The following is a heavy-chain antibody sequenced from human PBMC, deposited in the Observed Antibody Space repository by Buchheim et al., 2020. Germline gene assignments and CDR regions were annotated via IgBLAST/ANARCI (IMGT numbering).Heavy chain of an antibody. CDR3: ARDPPYGDYDYYYYMDV. J-gene: IGHJ6*03. Sequence: QVQLVESGGGVVQPGRSLRLSCAASGFTFSSYGMHWVRQAPGKGLEWVAVIWYDGSNKYYADSVKGRFTISRDNSKNTLYLQMNSLRAEDTAVYYCARDPPYGDYDYYYYMDVWGKGTT. D-gene: IGHD4-17*01. CDR1: GFTFSSYG. V-gene: IGHV3-33*01. CDR2: IWYDGSNK.